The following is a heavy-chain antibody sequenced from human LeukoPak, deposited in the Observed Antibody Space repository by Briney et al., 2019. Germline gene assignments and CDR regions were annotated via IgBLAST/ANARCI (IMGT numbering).Heavy chain of an antibody. J-gene: IGHJ6*02. CDR3: ARTPYSSGFLAYYYGMDV. CDR2: ISYDGSNK. D-gene: IGHD6-19*01. V-gene: IGHV3-30*04. CDR1: GFTFSSYA. Sequence: GRSLRLSCAASGFTFSSYAMHWVRQAPGKGLEWVAVISYDGSNKYYADSVKGRFTISRDNSKNTLYLQMNSLRAEDTAVYYCARTPYSSGFLAYYYGMDVWGQGTTVTASS.